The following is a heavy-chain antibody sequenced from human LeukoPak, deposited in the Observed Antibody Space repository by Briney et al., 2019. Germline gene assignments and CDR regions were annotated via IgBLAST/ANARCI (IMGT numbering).Heavy chain of an antibody. CDR3: AKDNRGGWSGYFDY. CDR1: GFIFSSYG. D-gene: IGHD6-19*01. CDR2: IWHDGSAE. J-gene: IGHJ4*02. Sequence: GRSLRLSCATSGFIFSSYGMYWVRQAPGKGLEWVAVIWHDGSAEFYADSVKGRFTVSRDDSRNTVYLQMNSLRAEDTALYYCAKDNRGGWSGYFDYWGRGILVTVSS. V-gene: IGHV3-33*06.